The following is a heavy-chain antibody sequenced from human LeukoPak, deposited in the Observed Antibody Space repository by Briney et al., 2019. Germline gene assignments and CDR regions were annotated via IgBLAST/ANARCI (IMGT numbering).Heavy chain of an antibody. CDR3: STAGIAAALEYPQY. CDR1: GGTFSSYT. V-gene: IGHV1-69*13. CDR2: ITPLFGTT. J-gene: IGHJ1*01. D-gene: IGHD6-13*01. Sequence: SVKVSCKASGGTFSSYTIFWIRQAPAQGLECMGGITPLFGTTNYAQKFQGRLTITADETTITAYMELRTLRFDDTAVYFCSTAGIAAALEYPQYWGQGTLVTVSS.